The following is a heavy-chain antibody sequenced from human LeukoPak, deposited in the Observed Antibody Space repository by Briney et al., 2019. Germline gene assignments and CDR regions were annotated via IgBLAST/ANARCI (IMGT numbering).Heavy chain of an antibody. D-gene: IGHD3-10*01. Sequence: SETLSLTCTVSGGSISSYDWNWIRQPAGEGLEWIGRIYSSGNTNYNPSLKSRVTISVDKSRNQFSLKLTSVTAADTAVYYCARDSYGSGSYYPYYFDYWGQGTLVTVSS. J-gene: IGHJ4*02. CDR1: GGSISSYD. CDR3: ARDSYGSGSYYPYYFDY. V-gene: IGHV4-4*07. CDR2: IYSSGNT.